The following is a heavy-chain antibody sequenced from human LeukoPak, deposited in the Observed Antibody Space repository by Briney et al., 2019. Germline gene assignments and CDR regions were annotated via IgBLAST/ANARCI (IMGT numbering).Heavy chain of an antibody. D-gene: IGHD2-21*02. CDR3: ARAPDLYCGGDCYSSDY. Sequence: PGGSLRLSCAASGFTFSSYSMNWVRQAPGKGLEWVSSISSSSSYIYYADSVKGRFTISRDNAKNSLYLQMNSLRAEDTAVYYCARAPDLYCGGDCYSSDYWGQGTLVTVSS. CDR1: GFTFSSYS. J-gene: IGHJ4*02. CDR2: ISSSSSYI. V-gene: IGHV3-21*01.